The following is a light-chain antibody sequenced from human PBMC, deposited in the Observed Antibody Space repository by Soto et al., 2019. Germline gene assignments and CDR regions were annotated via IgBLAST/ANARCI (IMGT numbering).Light chain of an antibody. V-gene: IGLV1-44*01. J-gene: IGLJ2*01. CDR1: SSNVGSNA. CDR2: SNN. CDR3: AAWDDSLNGLV. Sequence: QSVLTQPPSASGTPGQRVTISCSGGSSNVGSNAVNWYQHLPGTAPNLLVYSNNQRPSGVPDRFSGSKSGTSASLAISGLQSDDEADYYCAAWDDSLNGLVFGGGTQLTVL.